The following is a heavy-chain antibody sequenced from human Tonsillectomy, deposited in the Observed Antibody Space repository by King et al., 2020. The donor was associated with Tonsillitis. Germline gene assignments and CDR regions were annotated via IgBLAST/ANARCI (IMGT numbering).Heavy chain of an antibody. CDR1: GGSFSGYY. J-gene: IGHJ5*02. V-gene: IGHV4-34*01. Sequence: VQLQQWGAGLLKPSETLSLTCAVYGGSFSGYYWSWIRQPPGKGLEWIGEINHSGSTNYNPSLKSRVTISVDTSKNQFSLKLSSVTAADTAVYYCARVEYYDFWSATNGWFDPWGQGTLVTVSS. D-gene: IGHD3-3*01. CDR3: ARVEYYDFWSATNGWFDP. CDR2: INHSGST.